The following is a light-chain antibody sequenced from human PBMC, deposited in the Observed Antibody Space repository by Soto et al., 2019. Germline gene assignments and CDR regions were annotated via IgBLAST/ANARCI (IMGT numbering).Light chain of an antibody. V-gene: IGKV1-39*01. CDR2: SAS. CDR1: QSISSY. Sequence: DIQMTQSPSSLSASVGGRFTITCRASQSISSYLHWYQQKPGKAPKLLIYSASSLQSGVPSRFSGSGSGTDFTLTISSLQPEDFATYYCQQSYSTPYTFGQGTKVDI. J-gene: IGKJ2*01. CDR3: QQSYSTPYT.